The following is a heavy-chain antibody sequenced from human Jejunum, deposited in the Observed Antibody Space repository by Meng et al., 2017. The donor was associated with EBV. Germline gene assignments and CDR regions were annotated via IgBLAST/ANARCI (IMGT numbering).Heavy chain of an antibody. Sequence: QGQLVSFGTWGNKSGALVKVSCKASGYTFTSNFMHWVRQAPGQGLEWMGVINPNGDSSIYAQKFQDRVTLTRDLPTNTDYMELTSLGSEDTATYYCARDVSDSSKAWWLDTWGQGTLVTVSS. CDR3: ARDVSDSSKAWWLDT. V-gene: IGHV1-46*01. J-gene: IGHJ5*02. D-gene: IGHD3-22*01. CDR1: GYTFTSNF. CDR2: INPNGDSS.